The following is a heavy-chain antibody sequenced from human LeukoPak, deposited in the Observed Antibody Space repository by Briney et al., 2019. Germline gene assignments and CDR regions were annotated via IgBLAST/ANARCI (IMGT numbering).Heavy chain of an antibody. D-gene: IGHD1-26*01. CDR2: IYYSGST. J-gene: IGHJ4*02. CDR3: ARQGSGNYLSPVNY. CDR1: GGSINSSSYY. Sequence: PSETLSLTCTFSGGSINSSSYYWGWIRQPPGKGLEWIGTIYYSGSTYYNPSLKSRVTISVDTSKNQFSLKLSSVTAADTAVYYCARQGSGNYLSPVNYWGQGTLVTVSS. V-gene: IGHV4-39*01.